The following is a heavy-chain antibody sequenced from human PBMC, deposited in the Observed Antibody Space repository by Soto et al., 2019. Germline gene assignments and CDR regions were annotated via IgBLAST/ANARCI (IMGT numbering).Heavy chain of an antibody. J-gene: IGHJ3*02. CDR2: IKQDGSEK. CDR3: ARPAVAGGAFDI. D-gene: IGHD6-19*01. V-gene: IGHV3-7*03. CDR1: GFTFSGYW. Sequence: GGSLRLSCAASGFTFSGYWMSWVRQAPGKGLEWVANIKQDGSEKYYVDSVKGRFAISRDDAKNSLYLQMNSLRAEDTAVYYCARPAVAGGAFDIWGQGTMVTVSS.